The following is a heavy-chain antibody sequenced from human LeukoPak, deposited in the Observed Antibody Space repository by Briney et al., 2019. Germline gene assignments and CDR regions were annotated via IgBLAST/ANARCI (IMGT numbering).Heavy chain of an antibody. D-gene: IGHD2/OR15-2a*01. Sequence: PGGSLRLSCAASGFTFSTYSMSWVRQAPGKGLEWVSAIRSNGENTYYADSVRGRFTISRDNSRGTLSLQMNGLRADDTAVYFCAILSWDGRGSFYWGQGTLVSVSS. V-gene: IGHV3-23*01. CDR2: IRSNGENT. J-gene: IGHJ4*02. CDR1: GFTFSTYS. CDR3: AILSWDGRGSFY.